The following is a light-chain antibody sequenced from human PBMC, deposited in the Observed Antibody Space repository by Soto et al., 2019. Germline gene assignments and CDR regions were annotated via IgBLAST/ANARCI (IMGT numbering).Light chain of an antibody. J-gene: IGKJ5*01. CDR2: GAS. V-gene: IGKV3-20*01. CDR1: QSVSSSY. CDR3: QQYGSPTT. Sequence: ESVLTQSPGTLSLSPGERATLSCRASQSVSSSYLAWYQQKPGQAPRLLIYGASRCATGIPDTFSGSGSGTDFTLTISSPEPEDFAVYYWQQYGSPTTFGQGTRLEIK.